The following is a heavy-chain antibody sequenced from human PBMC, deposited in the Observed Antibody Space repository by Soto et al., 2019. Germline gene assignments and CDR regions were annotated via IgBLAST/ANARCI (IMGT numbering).Heavy chain of an antibody. CDR1: GFSFSSYA. V-gene: IGHV3-23*01. D-gene: IGHD1-26*01. CDR2: ISGSGGST. J-gene: IGHJ3*02. CDR3: AKDIGDRADDFDN. Sequence: WGSLRLSCAASGFSFSSYAMSWVRQAPGKGLEWVSAISGSGGSTYYASSVKGRFTISRDNSKNTLYLQMNSLRGEDTAVYYWAKDIGDRADDFDNWGQGTMVTVSS.